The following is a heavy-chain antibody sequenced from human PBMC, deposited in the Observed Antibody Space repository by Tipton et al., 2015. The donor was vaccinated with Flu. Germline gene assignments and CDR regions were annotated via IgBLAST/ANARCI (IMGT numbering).Heavy chain of an antibody. V-gene: IGHV4-59*01. CDR2: IYYSGST. Sequence: LRLSCTVSGGSISSYYWSWIRQPPGKGLEWIGYIYYSGSTNYNPSLKSRVTISVDTSKNQFSLKLSSVTAADTAVYYCARVKFCSSTSCAPFDYWGQGTLVTVSS. CDR3: ARVKFCSSTSCAPFDY. D-gene: IGHD2-2*01. J-gene: IGHJ4*02. CDR1: GGSISSYY.